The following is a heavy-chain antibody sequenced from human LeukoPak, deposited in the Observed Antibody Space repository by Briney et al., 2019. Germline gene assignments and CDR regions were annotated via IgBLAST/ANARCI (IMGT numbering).Heavy chain of an antibody. CDR3: AKGTGYYILSRYNWFDP. Sequence: PGGSLRLSCAAAGFTFSSYAMSWVRQAPGKGLEWVSAISGSGGSTYYADSVKGRFTISRDNSKNTLYLQMNSLRAEYTAVYYYAKGTGYYILSRYNWFDPWGQGTLVTVSS. J-gene: IGHJ5*02. CDR1: GFTFSSYA. CDR2: ISGSGGST. D-gene: IGHD3/OR15-3a*01. V-gene: IGHV3-23*01.